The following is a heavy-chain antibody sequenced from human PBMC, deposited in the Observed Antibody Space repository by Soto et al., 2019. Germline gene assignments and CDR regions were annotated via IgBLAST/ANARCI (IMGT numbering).Heavy chain of an antibody. Sequence: PGESLTISCAASGFTFSSYAMHWVRQAPGKGLEWVSYIISSISTIYYADSVKGRFTISRDNAKNSLYLQMNSLRSEDTAVYYCARDLNYGLFDYWGQGTPVTVSS. CDR2: IISSISTI. J-gene: IGHJ4*02. CDR3: ARDLNYGLFDY. V-gene: IGHV3-48*01. CDR1: GFTFSSYA. D-gene: IGHD4-17*01.